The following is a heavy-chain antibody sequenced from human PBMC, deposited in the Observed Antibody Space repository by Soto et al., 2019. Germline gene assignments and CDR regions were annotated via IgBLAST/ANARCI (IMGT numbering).Heavy chain of an antibody. V-gene: IGHV1-46*01. CDR3: AREGELNYFDY. Sequence: ASVKVSCKASGYTFTSYYMHWVRPAPGQGLEWMGIINPSGGSTSYAQKFQGRVTMTRDTSTSTVYMELSSLRSEDTAVYYCAREGELNYFDYWGQGTLVTVSS. CDR2: INPSGGST. D-gene: IGHD1-26*01. CDR1: GYTFTSYY. J-gene: IGHJ4*02.